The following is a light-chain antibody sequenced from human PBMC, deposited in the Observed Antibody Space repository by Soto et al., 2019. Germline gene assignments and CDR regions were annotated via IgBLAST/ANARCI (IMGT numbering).Light chain of an antibody. V-gene: IGLV2-11*01. CDR2: DVT. J-gene: IGLJ1*01. CDR1: SSDVGGYYY. Sequence: QSALTQPRSVSGSPGQSVTISCTGTSSDVGGYYYVSWYQQHPSKAPKLMIYDVTKRPSGVPDRFSGSKSGNTASLTISGLQAEDEADYYCCSYAGRYTFVCGTGTKLTVL. CDR3: CSYAGRYTFV.